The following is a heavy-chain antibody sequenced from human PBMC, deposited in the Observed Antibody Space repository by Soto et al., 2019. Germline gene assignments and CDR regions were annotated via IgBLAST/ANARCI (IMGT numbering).Heavy chain of an antibody. J-gene: IGHJ3*02. CDR1: GYSFTNYW. Sequence: GESLKISCTGSGYSFTNYWITWVRQMPGKGLEWMGRIDPSDSYTNYSPSFQGHVTMSADKSISTAYLQWSSLKASDTAMYYCARGLDADDYSTAFDIWGRGTMVTVSS. D-gene: IGHD4-4*01. CDR2: IDPSDSYT. CDR3: ARGLDADDYSTAFDI. V-gene: IGHV5-10-1*01.